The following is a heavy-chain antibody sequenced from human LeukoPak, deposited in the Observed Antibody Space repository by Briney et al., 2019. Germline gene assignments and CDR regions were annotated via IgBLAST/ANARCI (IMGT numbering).Heavy chain of an antibody. Sequence: ASVKVSYKVSGHTLTELSMHWVRQAPGKGLEWMGGFDPEDGETIYAQKFQGRVTMTEDTSTDTAYMELSSLRSEDTAVYYCAIAGTTRYYFDYWGQGTLVTVSS. CDR2: FDPEDGET. CDR3: AIAGTTRYYFDY. J-gene: IGHJ4*02. D-gene: IGHD1-7*01. V-gene: IGHV1-24*01. CDR1: GHTLTELS.